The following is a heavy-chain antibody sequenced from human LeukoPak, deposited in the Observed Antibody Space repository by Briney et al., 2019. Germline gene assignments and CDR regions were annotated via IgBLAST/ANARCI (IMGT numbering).Heavy chain of an antibody. CDR3: ARAKWNYVDF. CDR1: GGSISSYY. D-gene: IGHD1-26*01. V-gene: IGHV4-59*01. J-gene: IGHJ4*02. Sequence: PSETLSLTCTVSGGSISSYYWSWIRQPPGQGLEWIGHIYYSGSTNYNPSLKSRVIISIDTSKNQFSLNLSSVTAADTAVYYCARAKWNYVDFWGQGTLVTVSS. CDR2: IYYSGST.